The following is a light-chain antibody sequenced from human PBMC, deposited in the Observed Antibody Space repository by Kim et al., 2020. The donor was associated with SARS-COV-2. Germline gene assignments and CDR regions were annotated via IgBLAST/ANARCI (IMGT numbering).Light chain of an antibody. Sequence: QRVTISCTGSSSNIGADYDVHWYQYLPGTVPKLLIYSNSHRPSGVPDRFSASKSGTSASLAITGLQAEDEADYYCQSYDSSLSGWVFGGGTKVTVL. V-gene: IGLV1-40*01. CDR2: SNS. CDR1: SSNIGADYD. CDR3: QSYDSSLSGWV. J-gene: IGLJ3*02.